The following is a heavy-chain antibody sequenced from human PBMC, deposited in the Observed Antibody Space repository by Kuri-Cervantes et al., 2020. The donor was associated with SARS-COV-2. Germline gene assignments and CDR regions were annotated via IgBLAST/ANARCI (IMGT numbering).Heavy chain of an antibody. Sequence: GESLKISCAASGFTFSSYSMNWVRQAPGKGLEWVSSISSSSSYIYYADSVKGRFTISRDNAKNPLYLQMNSLRAEDTAVYYCARARDSSGYYFDYWGQGTLVTVSS. D-gene: IGHD3-22*01. J-gene: IGHJ4*02. V-gene: IGHV3-21*01. CDR1: GFTFSSYS. CDR3: ARARDSSGYYFDY. CDR2: ISSSSSYI.